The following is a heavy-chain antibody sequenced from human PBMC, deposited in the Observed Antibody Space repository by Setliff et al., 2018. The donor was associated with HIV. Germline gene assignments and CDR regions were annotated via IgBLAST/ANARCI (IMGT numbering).Heavy chain of an antibody. Sequence: NPSETLSLTCTVSGGSISNHYWSWIRQPPGKGLEWIGSIYYSGSTNYNPSLKSRVTISVDTSKKQFSLKLNSVTAADTAVYYCARRSGWSLDYWGQGTLVTVSS. CDR3: ARRSGWSLDY. CDR1: GGSISNHY. CDR2: IYYSGST. V-gene: IGHV4-59*11. J-gene: IGHJ4*02. D-gene: IGHD6-19*01.